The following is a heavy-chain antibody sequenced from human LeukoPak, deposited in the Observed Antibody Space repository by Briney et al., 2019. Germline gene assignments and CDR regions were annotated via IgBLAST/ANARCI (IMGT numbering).Heavy chain of an antibody. Sequence: GASVKVSCKASGGTFSSYAISWVRQAPGQGLEWMGGIIPIFGTANYAQKFQGRVTITADESTSTAYMELSSLRSEDTAVYYCAREAGCSSTSCSGAFDIWGQGTMVTVSS. CDR3: AREAGCSSTSCSGAFDI. CDR2: IIPIFGTA. J-gene: IGHJ3*02. V-gene: IGHV1-69*13. D-gene: IGHD2-2*01. CDR1: GGTFSSYA.